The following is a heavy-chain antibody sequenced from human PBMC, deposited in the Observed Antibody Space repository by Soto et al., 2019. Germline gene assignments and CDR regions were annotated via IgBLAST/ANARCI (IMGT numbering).Heavy chain of an antibody. Sequence: SETLSLTCAVYGGSFSGYYWSWIRQPPGKGLEWIGEINHSGSTNYNPSLKSRVTISVDTSKNQFSLKLSSVTAADTAVYYCARVTYYYGSGSYYSYYYYYGMDVWGPGPTVTVSS. V-gene: IGHV4-34*01. CDR1: GGSFSGYY. D-gene: IGHD3-10*01. CDR2: INHSGST. CDR3: ARVTYYYGSGSYYSYYYYYGMDV. J-gene: IGHJ6*02.